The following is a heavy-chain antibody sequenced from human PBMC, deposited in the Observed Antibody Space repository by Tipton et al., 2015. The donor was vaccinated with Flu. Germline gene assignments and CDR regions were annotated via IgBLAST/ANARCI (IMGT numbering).Heavy chain of an antibody. Sequence: GSLRLSCSASGFSFGIHGMNWVRQAPGKGLEWVAKIKQDGSEKYYVDSVKGRFTISRDNAKNSLYLQMNSLRAEDTAVYFCARSSYSSSWFFDYWGQGTLVTVSS. CDR2: IKQDGSEK. CDR1: GFSFGIHG. D-gene: IGHD6-13*01. V-gene: IGHV3-7*01. J-gene: IGHJ4*02. CDR3: ARSSYSSSWFFDY.